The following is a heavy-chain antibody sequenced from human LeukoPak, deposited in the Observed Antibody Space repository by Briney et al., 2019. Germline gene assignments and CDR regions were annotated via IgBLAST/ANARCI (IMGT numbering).Heavy chain of an antibody. Sequence: GASVKVSCKASGGTFSSYAISWVRQAPGQGLEWMGRIIPILGIANYAQKFQGRVTITADKSTSTAYMELSSLRSEDTAVYYCARDLGRDGYNLRGFVYWGQGTLVTVSS. V-gene: IGHV1-69*04. J-gene: IGHJ4*02. CDR3: ARDLGRDGYNLRGFVY. CDR1: GGTFSSYA. D-gene: IGHD5-24*01. CDR2: IIPILGIA.